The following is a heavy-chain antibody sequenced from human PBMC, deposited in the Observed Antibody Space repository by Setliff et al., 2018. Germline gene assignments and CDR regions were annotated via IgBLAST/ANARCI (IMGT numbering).Heavy chain of an antibody. D-gene: IGHD5-12*01. CDR3: ARNPDFLQYSFDL. Sequence: KPSETLSLTCAVYGVPLSGHYWTWVRQTPGKGLEWIGEVHHSGTTNYNPSLKSRVTISVDTSKSQFSLKLSSITAADTALYYCARNPDFLQYSFDLWGRGTLVTVSS. CDR2: VHHSGTT. J-gene: IGHJ2*01. V-gene: IGHV4-34*01. CDR1: GVPLSGHY.